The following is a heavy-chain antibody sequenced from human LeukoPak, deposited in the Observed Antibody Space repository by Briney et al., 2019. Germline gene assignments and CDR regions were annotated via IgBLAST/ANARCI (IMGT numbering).Heavy chain of an antibody. V-gene: IGHV4-30-4*08. J-gene: IGHJ6*03. D-gene: IGHD5-12*01. CDR3: ARGAVVAPIWDYYYMDV. CDR2: IYYSGST. Sequence: SQTLSLTCTVSGGSISSGDYYWSWIRRPPGKGLEWIGYIYYSGSTYYNPSLKSRVTISVDTSKNQFSLKLSSVTAADTAVYYCARGAVVAPIWDYYYMDVWGKGTTVTVSS. CDR1: GGSISSGDYY.